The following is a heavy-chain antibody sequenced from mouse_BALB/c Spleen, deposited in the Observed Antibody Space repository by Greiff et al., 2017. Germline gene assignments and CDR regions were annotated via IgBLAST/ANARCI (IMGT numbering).Heavy chain of an antibody. Sequence: EVKLMESGGGLVKPGGSLKLSCAASGFTFSSYAMSWVRQTPEKRLEWVASISSGGSTYYPDSVKGRFTISRDNARNILYLQMSSLRSEDTAMYYCARAFSTMITTGFAYWGQGTLVTVSA. CDR2: ISSGGST. CDR3: ARAFSTMITTGFAY. D-gene: IGHD2-4*01. J-gene: IGHJ3*01. CDR1: GFTFSSYA. V-gene: IGHV5-6-5*01.